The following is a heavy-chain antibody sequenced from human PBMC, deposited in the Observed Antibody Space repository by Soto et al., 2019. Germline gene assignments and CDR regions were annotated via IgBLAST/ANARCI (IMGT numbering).Heavy chain of an antibody. J-gene: IGHJ6*02. CDR3: ARDCSGGSCYDGSGADYYYGMDV. CDR2: ISAYSGNT. Sequence: ASVKVSCKASGYTFTSYGISWVRQAPGQGLEWMGWISAYSGNTNYAQKLQGRVTMTTDTSTSTAYMELRSLRSDDTAVYYCARDCSGGSCYDGSGADYYYGMDVWGQGTTVTVSS. CDR1: GYTFTSYG. D-gene: IGHD2-15*01. V-gene: IGHV1-18*01.